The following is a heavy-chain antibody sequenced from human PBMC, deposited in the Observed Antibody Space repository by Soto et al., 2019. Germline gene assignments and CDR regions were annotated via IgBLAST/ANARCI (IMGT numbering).Heavy chain of an antibody. CDR2: ITSSSSAM. Sequence: WVRQAPGKGLEWISYITSSSSAMYYADSVRGRFTISRDNAKNSLYLQMNSLRAEDTAVYYCARDRVYAFDIWGQGTMVTVSS. CDR3: ARDRVYAFDI. D-gene: IGHD3-10*01. V-gene: IGHV3-48*01. J-gene: IGHJ3*02.